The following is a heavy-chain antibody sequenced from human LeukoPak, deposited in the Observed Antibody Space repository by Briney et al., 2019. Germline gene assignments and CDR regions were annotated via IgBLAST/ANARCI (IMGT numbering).Heavy chain of an antibody. CDR3: ARDGSFKGLIDY. J-gene: IGHJ4*02. D-gene: IGHD2-2*03. Sequence: GGSLRLSCAASGFTFSSYSMNWVRQAPGKGLEWVLSISSSSSYIYYADSVKGRFTISRDNAKNSLYLQMNSLRAEDTAVYYCARDGSFKGLIDYWGQGTLVTVSS. V-gene: IGHV3-21*01. CDR1: GFTFSSYS. CDR2: ISSSSSYI.